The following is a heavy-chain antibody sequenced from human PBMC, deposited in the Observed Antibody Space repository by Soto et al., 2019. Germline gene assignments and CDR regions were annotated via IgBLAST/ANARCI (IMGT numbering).Heavy chain of an antibody. CDR1: GFTFNTYW. J-gene: IGHJ3*02. CDR3: ARDFLMTTFGNDAFDI. CDR2: INGAGSST. Sequence: EVQLVESGGGLIQPGGSLRLSCAASGFTFNTYWMHWVRQAPGKGLVWVSRINGAGSSTSYAESVKGRLTISRDSAKNLLYLQMNSLRAEDTGVYYCARDFLMTTFGNDAFDIWGQGTMVTVSS. V-gene: IGHV3-74*01. D-gene: IGHD3-16*01.